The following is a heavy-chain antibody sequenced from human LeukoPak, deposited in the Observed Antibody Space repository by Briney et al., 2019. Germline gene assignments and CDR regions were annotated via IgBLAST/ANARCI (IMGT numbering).Heavy chain of an antibody. CDR1: GFTFSSYW. CDR2: INSDGSST. J-gene: IGHJ6*02. D-gene: IGHD2-2*01. Sequence: PGGSLRLSCAASGFTFSSYWMHWVRQAPGKGLVWVSRINSDGSSTSYADSVKGRFTISRDNAKNTLYLQMNSLRAEDTAVYYCARGGVIVVVPAAMDYYYGMDVWGQGTTVTVSS. V-gene: IGHV3-74*01. CDR3: ARGGVIVVVPAAMDYYYGMDV.